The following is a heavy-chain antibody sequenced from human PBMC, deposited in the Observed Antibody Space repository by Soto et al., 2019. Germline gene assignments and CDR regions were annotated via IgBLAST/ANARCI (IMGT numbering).Heavy chain of an antibody. V-gene: IGHV3-48*02. CDR1: GFTFSSYS. Sequence: GGSLRLSCAASGFTFSSYSMNWVRQAPGKVLEWVSYISSSSSTIYYADSVKGRFTISRDNAKNSLYLQMNSLRDEDTAVYYCAREAAAGYLNWFDPWGQGTLVTVSS. D-gene: IGHD6-13*01. CDR2: ISSSSSTI. CDR3: AREAAAGYLNWFDP. J-gene: IGHJ5*02.